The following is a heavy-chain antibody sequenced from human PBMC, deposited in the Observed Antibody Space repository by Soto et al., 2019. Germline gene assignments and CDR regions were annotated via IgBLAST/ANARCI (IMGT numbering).Heavy chain of an antibody. J-gene: IGHJ4*02. Sequence: ETLSLTCAVSGDSISSGNWWSWVRQPPGKGLEWIAEVYNDGSANYHPSLESRATISVDRSKNQFSLRLSSVTAADTGKYYCARHVYDSRLNYLYFDHWGQGTLVTVSS. CDR2: VYNDGSA. CDR3: ARHVYDSRLNYLYFDH. CDR1: GDSISSGNW. V-gene: IGHV4-4*02. D-gene: IGHD3-22*01.